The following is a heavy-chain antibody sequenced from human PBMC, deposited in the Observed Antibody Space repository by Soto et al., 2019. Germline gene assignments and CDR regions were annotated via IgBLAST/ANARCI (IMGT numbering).Heavy chain of an antibody. Sequence: ASVKVSCKASGYTFTNYAMHWVRQAPGQRLEWMGWINAGNSNTKYSQRFQGRVTITKNTSASTAYMELSSLRSEDTAVYYCARGPLRNWFDPGGQGTLVTVSS. V-gene: IGHV1-3*01. CDR2: INAGNSNT. J-gene: IGHJ5*02. CDR1: GYTFTNYA. CDR3: ARGPLRNWFDP.